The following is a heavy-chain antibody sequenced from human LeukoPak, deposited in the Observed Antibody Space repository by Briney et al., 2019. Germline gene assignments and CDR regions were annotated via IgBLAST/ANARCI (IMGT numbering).Heavy chain of an antibody. CDR1: GGSISSYY. D-gene: IGHD6-19*01. Sequence: SETLSLTCTVSGGSISSYYWSWIRQSPGKGLEWIGYIFYSGSTNYNPSLKSRVTVSVDTSKNQFSLKVKSVTAADTAVYYCARVGQYNSDWYYFDYWGQGTLVTVSS. CDR2: IFYSGST. V-gene: IGHV4-59*01. J-gene: IGHJ4*02. CDR3: ARVGQYNSDWYYFDY.